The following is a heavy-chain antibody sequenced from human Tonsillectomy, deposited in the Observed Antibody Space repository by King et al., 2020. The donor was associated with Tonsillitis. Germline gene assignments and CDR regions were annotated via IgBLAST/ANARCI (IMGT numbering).Heavy chain of an antibody. V-gene: IGHV3-64D*06. D-gene: IGHD2-2*01. J-gene: IGHJ4*02. CDR3: VKDQVVPAATGLTGFDY. Sequence: VQLVESGGGLVQPGGSLRLSCSASGFTFSTYALHWVRQAPGKGLEYVSAISNNGGSTYYADSVKGRFTISRDNSKNTLYLHMSSLKTEDTAVYYCVKDQVVPAATGLTGFDYWGQGTLVTVSS. CDR1: GFTFSTYA. CDR2: ISNNGGST.